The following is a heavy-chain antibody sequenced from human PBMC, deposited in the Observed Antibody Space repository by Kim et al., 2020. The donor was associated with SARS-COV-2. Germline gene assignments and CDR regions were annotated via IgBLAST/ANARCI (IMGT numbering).Heavy chain of an antibody. CDR1: GFTFSGSH. CDR2: IRNKADNYAT. D-gene: IGHD4-4*01. CDR3: SRQDMAVTDY. Sequence: GGSLRLSCAASGFTFSGSHMHWVRQAPGKGLEWVGHIRNKADNYATAYAASVKGRFTISRDDSENTAYLHMNSLKIEDTAIYYCSRQDMAVTDYWGQGTL. V-gene: IGHV3-73*01. J-gene: IGHJ4*02.